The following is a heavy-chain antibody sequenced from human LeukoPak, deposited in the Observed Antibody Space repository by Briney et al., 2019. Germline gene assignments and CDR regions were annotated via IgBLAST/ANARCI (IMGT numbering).Heavy chain of an antibody. CDR3: AREMGIAAAGTAEDY. J-gene: IGHJ4*02. CDR2: ISYDGSNK. D-gene: IGHD6-13*01. CDR1: GFTFSSYG. V-gene: IGHV3-30*03. Sequence: GGSLRLSCAASGFTFSSYGMHWVRQAPGKGLEWVAVISYDGSNKYYADSVKGRFTISRDNSKNTLYLQMNSLRAEDTAVYYCAREMGIAAAGTAEDYWGQGTLVTVSS.